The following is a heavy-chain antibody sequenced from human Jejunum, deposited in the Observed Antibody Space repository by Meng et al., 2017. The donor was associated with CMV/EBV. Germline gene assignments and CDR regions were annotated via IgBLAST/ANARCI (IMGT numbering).Heavy chain of an antibody. CDR2: ISAYNGNT. D-gene: IGHD2-2*01. V-gene: IGHV1-18*01. Sequence: QVYAVQSGAGVKKPGASVKVSCKASGYTFTSYGISWVRQAPGQGLEWMGWISAYNGNTNYAQKLQGRVTMTTDTSTSTAYMELRSLRSEDTAVYYCARDVVVPAALTVRIDYWGQGTLVTVSS. CDR3: ARDVVVPAALTVRIDY. J-gene: IGHJ4*02. CDR1: GYTFTSYG.